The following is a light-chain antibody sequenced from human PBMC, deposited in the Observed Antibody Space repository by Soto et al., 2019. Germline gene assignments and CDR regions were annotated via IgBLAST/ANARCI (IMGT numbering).Light chain of an antibody. CDR2: GAY. CDR1: QVIGNY. J-gene: IGKJ5*01. CDR3: QKYNSGLIT. V-gene: IGKV1-27*01. Sequence: EIQMTQSPSSLSASVVSRVTITCRASQVIGNYLAWYQQKPGKVPKLLIYGAYTLQSGVPSRFSGSGSGTDFTLTISSLQPEDVAIYYCQKYNSGLITFGQGTRLEIK.